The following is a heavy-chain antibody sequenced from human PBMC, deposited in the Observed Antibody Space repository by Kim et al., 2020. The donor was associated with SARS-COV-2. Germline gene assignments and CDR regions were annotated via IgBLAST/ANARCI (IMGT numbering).Heavy chain of an antibody. D-gene: IGHD6-6*01. CDR2: IYTSGST. CDR3: ARDFIAARLSNWFDP. CDR1: GGSISSYY. J-gene: IGHJ5*02. Sequence: SETLSLTCTVSGGSISSYYWSWIRQPAGKGLEWIGRIYTSGSTNYNPSLKSRVTMSVDTSKNQFSLKLSSVTAADTAVYYCARDFIAARLSNWFDPWGQGTLVTVSS. V-gene: IGHV4-4*07.